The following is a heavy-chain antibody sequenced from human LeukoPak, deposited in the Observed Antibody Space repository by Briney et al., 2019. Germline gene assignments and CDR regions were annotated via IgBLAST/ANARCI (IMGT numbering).Heavy chain of an antibody. Sequence: GGSLRLSCSASGFTFSGYWMTWVRQASGKGLEWVASIKHDGSEKYYVDSVKGRFTISRDNAKNTLYLQMNSLRAEDTAVYYCTSKQDYWGQGTLVTVSS. CDR1: GFTFSGYW. CDR2: IKHDGSEK. V-gene: IGHV3-7*01. J-gene: IGHJ4*02. CDR3: TSKQDY.